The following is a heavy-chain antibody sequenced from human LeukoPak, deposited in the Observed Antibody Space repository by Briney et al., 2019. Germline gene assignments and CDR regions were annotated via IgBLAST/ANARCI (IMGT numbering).Heavy chain of an antibody. CDR2: ISSSSSYI. CDR1: GFTFSSYS. CDR3: ARDKVSGSYYYYGMDV. V-gene: IGHV3-21*01. J-gene: IGHJ6*02. D-gene: IGHD3-10*01. Sequence: GGSLRLSCAASGFTFSSYSMNWVRQAPGKGLEWVSSISSSSSYIYYADSVKGRFTISRDNAENSLYLQMNSLRAEDTAVYYCARDKVSGSYYYYGMDVWGQGTTVTVSS.